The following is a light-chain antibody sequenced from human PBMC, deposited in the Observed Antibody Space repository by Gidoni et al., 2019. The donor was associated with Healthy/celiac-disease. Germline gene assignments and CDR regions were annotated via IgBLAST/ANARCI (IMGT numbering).Light chain of an antibody. V-gene: IGKV3-11*01. Sequence: ELVLTPSPATLSLSPGERATLSCRASQRVSSYLAWYQQKPGQAPRLLIYDASNRATGIPARFSGSGSGTDFTLTISSLEPEDFAVYYCQQRSNWSLSITFGQGTRLEIK. CDR3: QQRSNWSLSIT. CDR1: QRVSSY. CDR2: DAS. J-gene: IGKJ5*01.